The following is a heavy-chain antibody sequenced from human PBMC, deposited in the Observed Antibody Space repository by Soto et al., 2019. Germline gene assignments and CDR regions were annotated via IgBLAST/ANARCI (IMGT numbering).Heavy chain of an antibody. CDR1: GGSISSYY. D-gene: IGHD6-6*01. CDR3: ARAARPGYYYYYYGMDV. CDR2: IYTSGST. Sequence: SETLSLTCTVSGGSISSYYWSWIRQPAGKGLEWIGRIYTSGSTNYNPSLKSRVTMSVDTSKNQFSLKLSSVTAADTAVYYCARAARPGYYYYYYGMDVWGQGTTVTVSS. V-gene: IGHV4-4*07. J-gene: IGHJ6*02.